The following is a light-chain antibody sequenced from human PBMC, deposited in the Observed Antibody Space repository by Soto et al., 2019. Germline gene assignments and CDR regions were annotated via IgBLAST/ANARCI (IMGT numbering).Light chain of an antibody. CDR2: GAS. CDR1: QSVSSN. CDR3: QQYNNWPSLT. J-gene: IGKJ4*01. Sequence: EIVMTQSPATRSVSPGEGATLSCRASQSVSSNLAWYQQKPGQAPRLLIHGASTRATGIPARFTGSGSGTEFSLTISSLQSEDFAVYLCQQYNNWPSLTFGGGTKVEIQ. V-gene: IGKV3-15*01.